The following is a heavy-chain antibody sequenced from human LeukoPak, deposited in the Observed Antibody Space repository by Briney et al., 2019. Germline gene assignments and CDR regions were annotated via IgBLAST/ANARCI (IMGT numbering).Heavy chain of an antibody. J-gene: IGHJ4*02. CDR1: GGSIITYY. V-gene: IGHV4-59*08. CDR2: IHHSGST. Sequence: SETLSLTCTVSGGSIITYYWSWIRQPPGKGLEWIGYIHHSGSTTYNPSLKGRVTMSIDMSKNQFSLKLTSVTAADTAVYYCARQSRYSDSSGYFSDDYWGQGTLVTVSS. D-gene: IGHD3-22*01. CDR3: ARQSRYSDSSGYFSDDY.